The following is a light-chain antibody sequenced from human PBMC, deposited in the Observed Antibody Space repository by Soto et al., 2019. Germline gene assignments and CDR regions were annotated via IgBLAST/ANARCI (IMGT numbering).Light chain of an antibody. Sequence: IVLTQPPGTLALSPGERATLSCRASQSVSSSYLAWYQQKPGQAPRLLIYGASSRATGIPDRFSGSGSGTDFTLTINRLEPEDFAVYYCQQYGRSITFGQGPRLEIK. CDR1: QSVSSSY. V-gene: IGKV3-20*01. CDR2: GAS. J-gene: IGKJ5*01. CDR3: QQYGRSIT.